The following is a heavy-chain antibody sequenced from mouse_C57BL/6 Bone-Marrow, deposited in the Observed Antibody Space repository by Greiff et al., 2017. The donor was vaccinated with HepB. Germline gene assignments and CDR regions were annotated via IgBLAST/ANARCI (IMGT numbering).Heavy chain of an antibody. CDR1: GYTFTSYW. D-gene: IGHD1-1*01. J-gene: IGHJ4*01. CDR2: IYPGSGST. V-gene: IGHV1-55*01. CDR3: ARSYYGSSYGYYAMDY. Sequence: VQLQQSGAELVKPGASVKMSCKASGYTFTSYWITWVKQRPGQGLEWIGDIYPGSGSTNYNEKFKSKATLTVDTSSSTAYMQLSSLTSEDSAVYYCARSYYGSSYGYYAMDYWGQGTSVTVSS.